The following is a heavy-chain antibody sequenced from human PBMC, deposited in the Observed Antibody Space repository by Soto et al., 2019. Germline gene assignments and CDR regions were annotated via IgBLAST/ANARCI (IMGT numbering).Heavy chain of an antibody. CDR3: ARQPGSSSSI. Sequence: PGESLKISCAASGFIFSSYSMNWVRQAPGKGLEWVSSISSGSSYIYYADSVKGRFTISRDNAKNSLYLQMNSLRAEDTAVYYCARQPGSSSSIWGRGTLVTVSS. CDR2: ISSGSSYI. D-gene: IGHD6-6*01. CDR1: GFIFSSYS. J-gene: IGHJ4*02. V-gene: IGHV3-21*01.